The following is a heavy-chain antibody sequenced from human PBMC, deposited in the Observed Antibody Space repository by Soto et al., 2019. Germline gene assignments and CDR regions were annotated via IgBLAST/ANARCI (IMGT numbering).Heavy chain of an antibody. CDR3: ARKVSGSTGRPDLWYFDL. D-gene: IGHD3-10*01. CDR1: GLTFSGYA. J-gene: IGHJ2*01. V-gene: IGHV3-23*01. CDR2: ISGGGDAT. Sequence: EVQLLDSGGGLVQPGGSLRLSCAASGLTFSGYALTWVRQAPGKGLEWVSAISGGGDATFYADSVKGRFTISRDNSKNTLYLQMNTLRAEDTAVYYCARKVSGSTGRPDLWYFDLWGRGTLVTVSS.